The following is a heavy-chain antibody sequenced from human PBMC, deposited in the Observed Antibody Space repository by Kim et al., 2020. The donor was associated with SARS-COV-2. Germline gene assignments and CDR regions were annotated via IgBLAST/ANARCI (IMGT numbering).Heavy chain of an antibody. V-gene: IGHV3-23*01. Sequence: GGSLRLSCVASGFTFSRTIMSWVRQPPGKGLEWVSTISDSGGETFYADSVRGRFTISRDNSKNTVHLQMNSLRGEDTAVYYCAHMTGFDYWGQGTVVTVSS. CDR2: ISDSGGET. CDR1: GFTFSRTI. CDR3: AHMTGFDY. J-gene: IGHJ4*02. D-gene: IGHD2-21*01.